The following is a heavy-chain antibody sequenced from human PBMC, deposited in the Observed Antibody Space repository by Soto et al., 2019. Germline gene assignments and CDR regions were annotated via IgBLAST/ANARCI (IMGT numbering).Heavy chain of an antibody. V-gene: IGHV4-59*08. CDR1: GGSISSYY. Sequence: QVQLQESGPGLVKPSETLSLTCTVSGGSISSYYWSWIRQPPGKGLEWIGYIYYSGSTNYNPSLKSRVTISVDTSKNQFSLKLSSVTAADTAVYYCARLRAMVTWYFDLWGRGTLVTVSS. J-gene: IGHJ2*01. CDR3: ARLRAMVTWYFDL. D-gene: IGHD5-18*01. CDR2: IYYSGST.